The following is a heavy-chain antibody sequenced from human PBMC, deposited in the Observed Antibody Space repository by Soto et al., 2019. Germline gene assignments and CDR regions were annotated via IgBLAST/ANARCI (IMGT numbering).Heavy chain of an antibody. D-gene: IGHD5-12*01. J-gene: IGHJ4*02. V-gene: IGHV4-31*03. Sequence: SETLCLTCTVSGGSISSGGFYWSCIGQQPGKGLEWIGNIYYSGSTYYNPSLKSRVTISVDTTNNQFSLKQSPVAAADAAEYYCAIFDIVATIWSFDYWGQGTLVTVSS. CDR3: AIFDIVATIWSFDY. CDR1: GGSISSGGFY. CDR2: IYYSGST.